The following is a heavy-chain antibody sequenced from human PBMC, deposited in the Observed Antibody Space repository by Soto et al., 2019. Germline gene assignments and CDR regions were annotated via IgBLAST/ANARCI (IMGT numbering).Heavy chain of an antibody. CDR3: TRDQGGQSGNFIIDL. CDR2: MWYHGRDL. Sequence: PVGSLRPSGAASGFTFSDYVMHWVRQAPGRGLEWVAVMWYHGRDLFCTVTVKGQFTTTRDNSKNTLFLPMNRPRADDTVAYYCTRDQGGQSGNFIIDLWGQGALVTVSS. D-gene: IGHD1-26*01. CDR1: GFTFSDYV. V-gene: IGHV3-33*01. J-gene: IGHJ5*02.